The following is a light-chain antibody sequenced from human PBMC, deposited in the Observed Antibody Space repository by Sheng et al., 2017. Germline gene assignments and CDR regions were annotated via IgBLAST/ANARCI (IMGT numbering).Light chain of an antibody. V-gene: IGKV1-6*01. Sequence: AIQMTQSPSSLSASVGDRVTITCRASQGIRYDLGWYQQKPGKAPKLLIYAASRLQSGVPSRFSGSGSGTDFTLTISGLQPEDFATYYCLQYSDDWSFGQGTKVENK. CDR3: LQYSDDWS. CDR2: AAS. CDR1: QGIRYD. J-gene: IGKJ1*01.